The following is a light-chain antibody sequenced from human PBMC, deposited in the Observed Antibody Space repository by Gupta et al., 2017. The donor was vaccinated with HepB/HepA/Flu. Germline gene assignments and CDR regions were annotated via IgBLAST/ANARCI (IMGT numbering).Light chain of an antibody. CDR3: SSDAGSNNWV. CDR1: SSDVGGSKY. J-gene: IGLJ3*02. Sequence: SALTQPPSASGSPGQSVTISCTGTSSDVGGSKYVSWYQQHPGKAPKTMIYEVTKRPAGVPDRFSGSKSGNTASLTVSGRQAEDEADYYCSSDAGSNNWVFGGGTKLTVL. V-gene: IGLV2-8*01. CDR2: EVT.